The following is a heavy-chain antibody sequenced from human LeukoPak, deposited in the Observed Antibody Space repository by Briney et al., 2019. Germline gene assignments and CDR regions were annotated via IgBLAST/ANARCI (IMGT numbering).Heavy chain of an antibody. J-gene: IGHJ4*02. V-gene: IGHV3-7*01. Sequence: GGSLRLSCKASGFSFSRYWMGWVRQAPGKGLEWVANIKEDGSEKYYVDSVKGRFTISRDNAKNSLYLHMSSLRAEDTAVYYCARDSGSYPYYFDHWGQGTLVTVSS. CDR3: ARDSGSYPYYFDH. CDR1: GFSFSRYW. CDR2: IKEDGSEK. D-gene: IGHD1-26*01.